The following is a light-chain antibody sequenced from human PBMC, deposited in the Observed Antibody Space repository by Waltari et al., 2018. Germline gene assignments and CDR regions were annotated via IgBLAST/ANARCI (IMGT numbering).Light chain of an antibody. CDR2: AAS. Sequence: AIRMTQSPSSLSASTGDRVTITCRASQGISSYLAWYQQKPGKAPKLLIYAASTLQSGVPSRFSGSGSGTDFTLTISCLQSEDFATYYCQQYYSYPPCTFGQGTKLEIK. J-gene: IGKJ2*02. CDR3: QQYYSYPPCT. V-gene: IGKV1-8*01. CDR1: QGISSY.